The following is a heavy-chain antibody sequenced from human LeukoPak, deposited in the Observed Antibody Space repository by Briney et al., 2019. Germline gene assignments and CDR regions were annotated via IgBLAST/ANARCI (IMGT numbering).Heavy chain of an antibody. V-gene: IGHV3-7*01. CDR1: GFTFTNYW. J-gene: IGHJ4*02. CDR3: ARDQG. CDR2: IKEDGSEK. Sequence: GGSLRLSCAASGFTFTNYWMSWVRQAPGKGLEWVANIKEDGSEKYYVDSVKGRFTISRDNAKNSLYLQMNSPRAEDTAVYYCARDQGWGQGTLVTVSS.